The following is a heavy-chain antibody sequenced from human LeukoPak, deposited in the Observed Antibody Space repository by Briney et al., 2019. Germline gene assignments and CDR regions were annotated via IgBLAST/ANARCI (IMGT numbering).Heavy chain of an antibody. Sequence: SSVKVSCKASGYTFTSYYMHWVRQAPGQGLEWMGIINPSGGSTSYAQKFQGRVTMTRDTSTSTVYMELSSLRSEDTAVYYCARDRCSGGSCYSANWYFDLWAVAPWSLSPQ. J-gene: IGHJ2*01. CDR3: ARDRCSGGSCYSANWYFDL. CDR1: GYTFTSYY. V-gene: IGHV1-46*01. D-gene: IGHD2-15*01. CDR2: INPSGGST.